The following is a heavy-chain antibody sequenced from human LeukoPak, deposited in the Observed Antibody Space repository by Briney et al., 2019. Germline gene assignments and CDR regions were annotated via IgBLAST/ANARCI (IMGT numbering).Heavy chain of an antibody. CDR1: GGSISSRSYY. J-gene: IGHJ3*02. V-gene: IGHV4-39*07. D-gene: IGHD3-10*01. CDR2: IYYSGST. Sequence: SETLSLTCTVSGGSISSRSYYWGWIRQPPGKGLEWIGSIYYSGSTYYNPSLQSRVTISVDASKNQFSLNLSSVTAADTAVYYCARAGPLRAFDIWGQGTMVTVSS. CDR3: ARAGPLRAFDI.